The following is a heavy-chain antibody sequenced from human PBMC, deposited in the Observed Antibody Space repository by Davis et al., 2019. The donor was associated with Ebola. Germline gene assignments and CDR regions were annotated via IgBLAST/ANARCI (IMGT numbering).Heavy chain of an antibody. V-gene: IGHV5-51*01. CDR2: IYPGDSDT. CDR3: ARRGYCSGTGCPWGWFDP. J-gene: IGHJ5*02. D-gene: IGHD2-2*01. CDR1: GYSFANYW. Sequence: GESLKISCKGSGYSFANYWIGWVRQMPGKGLEWMGIIYPGDSDTRYSPSFQGQVTISADKSISTAYLQWSSLKASDTAMYYCARRGYCSGTGCPWGWFDPWGQGTLVTVSS.